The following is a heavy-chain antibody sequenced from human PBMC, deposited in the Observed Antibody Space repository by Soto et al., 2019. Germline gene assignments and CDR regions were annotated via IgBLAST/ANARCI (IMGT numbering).Heavy chain of an antibody. Sequence: QVQLQQSGPGLVKPSETLSLTCSVSSGPSSSHNWGWIRQPPGRGLEWIGYVYSTGGTSYNPSLKXXVXLPANTSTNHISLTLTSVTAADTAVYYCVRQGIGNLHGLVDVWGQGTTVRVSS. D-gene: IGHD1-1*01. CDR3: VRQGIGNLHGLVDV. CDR1: SGPSSSHN. J-gene: IGHJ6*02. CDR2: VYSTGGT. V-gene: IGHV4-59*08.